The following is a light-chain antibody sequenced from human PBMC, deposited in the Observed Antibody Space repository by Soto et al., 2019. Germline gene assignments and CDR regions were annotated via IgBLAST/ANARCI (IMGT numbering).Light chain of an antibody. CDR2: AAS. CDR1: QGISNY. V-gene: IGKV1-9*01. CDR3: QQLTSYPRST. J-gene: IGKJ5*01. Sequence: DIQLTQSPSFLSASVGDIVTINCRASQGISNYLAWYQQRPGKAPKLLIYAASTLQTGVPSRFSGSGSGTEFTLTISSLQPEDFATYHCQQLTSYPRSTFGQGTRLENK.